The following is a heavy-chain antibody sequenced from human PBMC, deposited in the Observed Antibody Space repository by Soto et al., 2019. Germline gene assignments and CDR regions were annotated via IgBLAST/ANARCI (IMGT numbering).Heavy chain of an antibody. CDR1: GGSVSSSY. CDR2: LHTRGII. J-gene: IGHJ4*02. CDR3: ARGNSSRSGYYDVD. Sequence: SQTLSLTCTVSGGSVSSSYWSWVRQHAGKGLEWIGRLHTRGIINYNPSLTGRVTMSVDTSKNQFFLRLSYVTAADTGVYYCARGNSSRSGYYDVDWGQGTLVTVSS. D-gene: IGHD3-22*01. V-gene: IGHV4-4*07.